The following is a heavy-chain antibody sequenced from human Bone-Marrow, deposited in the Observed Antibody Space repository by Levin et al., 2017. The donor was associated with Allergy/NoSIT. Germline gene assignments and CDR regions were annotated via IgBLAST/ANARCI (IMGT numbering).Heavy chain of an antibody. J-gene: IGHJ4*02. D-gene: IGHD7-27*01. V-gene: IGHV1-3*01. CDR3: ARDSQENWGAHFGY. CDR1: GYTFTRYS. Sequence: GASVKVSCKASGYTFTRYSIHWARQAPGQGLEWMGWIKVGNGDTQFSQKFRGRLTISRDTSASTVYMDLSSLTSEDTAMYYCARDSQENWGAHFGYWGQGTLVTVSS. CDR2: IKVGNGDT.